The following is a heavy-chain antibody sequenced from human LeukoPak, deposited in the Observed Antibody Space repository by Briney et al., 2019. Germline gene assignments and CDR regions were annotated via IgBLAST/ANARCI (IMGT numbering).Heavy chain of an antibody. J-gene: IGHJ4*02. D-gene: IGHD6-13*01. CDR3: AKTGTPWYYFDY. Sequence: PGGSLRLSCAASELSFSNYAMSWVRQAPGKGLEWVSTISNIGINTYYADSVKGRFTISRDNSKNTLFLQMNSLRAEDTAVYYCAKTGTPWYYFDYWGQGTLVTVSS. V-gene: IGHV3-23*01. CDR1: ELSFSNYA. CDR2: ISNIGINT.